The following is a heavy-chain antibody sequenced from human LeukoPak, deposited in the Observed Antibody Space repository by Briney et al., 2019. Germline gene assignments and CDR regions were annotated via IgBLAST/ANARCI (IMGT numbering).Heavy chain of an antibody. CDR3: AKGLNWFDP. D-gene: IGHD2-8*01. CDR1: GFTFSNSG. Sequence: GGSLRLSCVVSGFTFSNSGMSWVRQAPGKGLEWVSGLSGSGSNTYYADSVRGRLTISRDNSRNTLYLQLDSLRADDTAVYYCAKGLNWFDPWGQGTSVIVSS. J-gene: IGHJ5*02. V-gene: IGHV3-23*01. CDR2: LSGSGSNT.